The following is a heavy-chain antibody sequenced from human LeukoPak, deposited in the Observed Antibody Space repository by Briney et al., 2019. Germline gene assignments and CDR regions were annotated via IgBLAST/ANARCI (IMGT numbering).Heavy chain of an antibody. D-gene: IGHD1-14*01. CDR2: IGPTGSYR. CDR3: ETETNGRHYDY. J-gene: IGHJ4*02. Sequence: TGGSLRLSCTASGLTFSTSGFNWVRQAPGKGLEWLASIGPTGSYRYHAYSSKGRFTISRTNANHFLYLQINSLTAKDTAVYYCETETNGRHYDYWGQGTLLTVSS. V-gene: IGHV3-21*01. CDR1: GLTFSTSG.